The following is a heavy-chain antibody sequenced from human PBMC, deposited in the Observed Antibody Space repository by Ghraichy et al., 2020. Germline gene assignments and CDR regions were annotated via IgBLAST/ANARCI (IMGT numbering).Heavy chain of an antibody. Sequence: GGSLRLSCAASGFRFDDYAMHWVRQLPGKGLEWVALIRGVSRKAYYADSVRGSFTISRDYSNKSLYLQMSSLRTEDTALYYCVKECGISSSSYHVDGIDFCGHGTTVTVSS. CDR1: GFRFDDYA. J-gene: IGHJ6*02. CDR3: VKECGISSSSYHVDGIDF. V-gene: IGHV3-43*02. D-gene: IGHD3-3*02. CDR2: IRGVSRKA.